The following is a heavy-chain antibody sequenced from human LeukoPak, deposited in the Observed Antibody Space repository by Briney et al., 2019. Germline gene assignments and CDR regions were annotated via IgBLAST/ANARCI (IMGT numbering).Heavy chain of an antibody. CDR1: GFTFSSYA. Sequence: GGSLSLSCAASGFTFSSYAMHWVRQAPGKGLEWVAVISYDGSNKYYADSVKGRFTISRDNSKNTLYLQMNSLRAEDTAVYYCARDVRVYDSSGLAYWGQGTLVTVSS. J-gene: IGHJ4*02. CDR3: ARDVRVYDSSGLAY. D-gene: IGHD3-22*01. CDR2: ISYDGSNK. V-gene: IGHV3-30*14.